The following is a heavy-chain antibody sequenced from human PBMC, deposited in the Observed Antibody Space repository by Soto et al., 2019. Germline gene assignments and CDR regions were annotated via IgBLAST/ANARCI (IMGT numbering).Heavy chain of an antibody. V-gene: IGHV1-3*01. CDR3: AKDGGFSGSYYFDY. D-gene: IGHD1-26*01. CDR2: INAGNGNT. CDR1: GYTFTSYA. J-gene: IGHJ4*02. Sequence: ASVKVSCKASGYTFTSYAMHWVRQAPGQRLEWMGWINAGNGNTKYSQKFQGRVTITRDTSASTAYMELSSLRSEDTAVYYCAKDGGFSGSYYFDYWGQGTLVTVSS.